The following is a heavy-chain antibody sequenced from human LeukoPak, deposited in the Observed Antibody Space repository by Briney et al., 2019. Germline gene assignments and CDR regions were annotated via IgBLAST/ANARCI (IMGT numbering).Heavy chain of an antibody. CDR1: GFTVSSDY. CDR3: VRDLRGWSAWDH. Sequence: SGGSLRLSCAASGFTVSSDYMSWVRQTPGKGLEWVSPIYSDGITNYSDSVKGRFTISRNNSKNMLYPQKHNLRAEDTAVYFCVRDLRGWSAWDHWGQGTLVTVSS. V-gene: IGHV3-66*01. D-gene: IGHD6-19*01. J-gene: IGHJ4*02. CDR2: IYSDGIT.